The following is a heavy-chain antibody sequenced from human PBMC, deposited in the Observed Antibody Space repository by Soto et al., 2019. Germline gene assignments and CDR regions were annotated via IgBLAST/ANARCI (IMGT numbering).Heavy chain of an antibody. CDR1: GGSISSYY. CDR3: AREGALGGAFDI. CDR2: IYYSGST. V-gene: IGHV4-59*01. D-gene: IGHD3-16*01. J-gene: IGHJ3*02. Sequence: SETLSLTCTVSGGSISSYYWSWIRQPPGKGLEWIGYIYYSGSTNYNPSLKSRVTISVDTSKNQFSLKLSSVTAADTAVYYCAREGALGGAFDIWGQGTMVTVS.